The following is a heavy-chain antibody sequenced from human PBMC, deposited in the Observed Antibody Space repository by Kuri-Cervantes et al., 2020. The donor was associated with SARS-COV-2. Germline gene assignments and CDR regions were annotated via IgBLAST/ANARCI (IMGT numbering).Heavy chain of an antibody. V-gene: IGHV4-39*02. CDR1: GGSISSSSYY. Sequence: SETLSLTCTVSGGSISSSSYYWGWIRQPLGKGLEWIGSIYYSGSTYYNPSLKSRVTISVDTSKNQFSLKLSSVTAADTAVYYCARDTSSRYRGAFDYWGQGTLVTVSS. J-gene: IGHJ4*02. CDR2: IYYSGST. D-gene: IGHD6-13*01. CDR3: ARDTSSRYRGAFDY.